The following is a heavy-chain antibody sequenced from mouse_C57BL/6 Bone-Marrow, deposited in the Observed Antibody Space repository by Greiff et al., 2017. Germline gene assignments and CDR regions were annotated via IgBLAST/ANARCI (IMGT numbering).Heavy chain of an antibody. D-gene: IGHD2-4*01. V-gene: IGHV5-17*01. J-gene: IGHJ2*01. Sequence: DVMLVESGGGLVKPGGSLKLSCAASGFTFSDYGMHWVRQAPEKGLEWVAYISSGSSTIYYADTVKVRFTISRDNAKNTLFLQMTSLRSEDTAMYYCARSYDYDGKNHFDYWGQGTTLTVSS. CDR3: ARSYDYDGKNHFDY. CDR2: ISSGSSTI. CDR1: GFTFSDYG.